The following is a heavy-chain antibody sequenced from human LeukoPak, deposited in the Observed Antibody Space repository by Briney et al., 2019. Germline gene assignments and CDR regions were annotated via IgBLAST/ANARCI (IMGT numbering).Heavy chain of an antibody. V-gene: IGHV4-30-4*08. J-gene: IGHJ4*02. CDR1: GGSISSGDYY. CDR3: VRDPITMVRGVIPHPDY. Sequence: SETLSLTCTVSGGSISSGDYYWSWIRQPPGKGLEWIGYIYYSGSTYYSPSLKSRVTISVDTSKNQFSLKLSSVTAADTAVYYCVRDPITMVRGVIPHPDYWGQGTLVTVSS. D-gene: IGHD3-10*01. CDR2: IYYSGST.